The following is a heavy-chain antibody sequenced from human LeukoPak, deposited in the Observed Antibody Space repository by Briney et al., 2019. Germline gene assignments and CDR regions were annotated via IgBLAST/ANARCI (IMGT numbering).Heavy chain of an antibody. CDR2: ISSSSSYT. Sequence: PGGSLRLSCAASGFTFSDYYMSWIRQAPGKGLEWVSYISSSSSYTNYADSVKGRFTISRDNAKNSLYLQMNSLRAEDTAVYYCVRYYGSGSYYPFDYWGQGTLVTVSS. D-gene: IGHD3-10*01. CDR1: GFTFSDYY. CDR3: VRYYGSGSYYPFDY. J-gene: IGHJ4*02. V-gene: IGHV3-11*06.